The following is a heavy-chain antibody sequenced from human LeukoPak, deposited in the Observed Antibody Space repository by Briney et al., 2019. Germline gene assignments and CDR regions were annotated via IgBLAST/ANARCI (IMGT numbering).Heavy chain of an antibody. V-gene: IGHV3-23*01. J-gene: IGHJ4*02. CDR1: GFTFSDYV. CDR2: ISGSGGST. D-gene: IGHD3-10*01. CDR3: AKYVSGDPYYLNY. Sequence: GGSLRLSCAASGFTFSDYVMSWVRQAPGKGLEWVTRISGSGGSTYYTDSVKGRFTISRDNSKKTLYLQMNSLRAEDTAVYYFAKYVSGDPYYLNYWGQGIPVTVSS.